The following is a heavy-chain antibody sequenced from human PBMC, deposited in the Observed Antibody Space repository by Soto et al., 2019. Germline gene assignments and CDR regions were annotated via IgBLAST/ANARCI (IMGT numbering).Heavy chain of an antibody. Sequence: GGSLRLSCAASGFTFSTYWMIWVRQAPGKGLEWVANIKEDGSEKYYVDSVEGRFTISRDNAKNSLYLQMTSLRAEDTALYYCARGWGYFDSSGFPYLYAMDVWGQGTTVTVSS. V-gene: IGHV3-7*01. J-gene: IGHJ6*02. CDR3: ARGWGYFDSSGFPYLYAMDV. D-gene: IGHD3-22*01. CDR2: IKEDGSEK. CDR1: GFTFSTYW.